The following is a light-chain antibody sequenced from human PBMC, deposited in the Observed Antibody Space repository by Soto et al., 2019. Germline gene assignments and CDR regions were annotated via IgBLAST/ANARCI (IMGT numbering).Light chain of an antibody. Sequence: QSALTQPASVSGSPGQSITISCTGTSSDVGGYKYVSWYQQHSGKAPKLMIYEVSNRPSGVSNRFSGSKSGNTASLTISGLQAEDEADYYCQSYAINTVVFGGGTKLTVL. CDR2: EVS. J-gene: IGLJ2*01. V-gene: IGLV2-14*01. CDR3: QSYAINTVV. CDR1: SSDVGGYKY.